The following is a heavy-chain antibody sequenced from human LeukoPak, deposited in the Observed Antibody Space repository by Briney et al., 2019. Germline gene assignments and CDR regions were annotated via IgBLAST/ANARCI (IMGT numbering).Heavy chain of an antibody. D-gene: IGHD6-19*01. V-gene: IGHV3-53*01. Sequence: GGSLRLSCAASGFTVSSNYMSWVRQAPGKGLEWVSVIYSGGSTYYADSVKGRFTISRDNSKNTLYLQMNSLRAEDTAVYYCARNGRSSGPTGPGGRLYWGQGTLVTVSS. J-gene: IGHJ4*02. CDR2: IYSGGST. CDR3: ARNGRSSGPTGPGGRLY. CDR1: GFTVSSNY.